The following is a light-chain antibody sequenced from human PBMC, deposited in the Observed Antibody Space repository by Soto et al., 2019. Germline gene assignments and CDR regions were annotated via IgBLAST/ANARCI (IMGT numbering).Light chain of an antibody. CDR2: EVS. V-gene: IGLV2-14*01. CDR1: SSDVGGYNY. Sequence: QSALTQPASVSGSPGQSITISCTGTSSDVGGYNYVSWYQQHPGKAPKLMIYEVSNRLSGVSNRFSGSKSGNTASLTISGLQAEDEADYYCSSYTSSSTGYVFGTGTKLTVL. CDR3: SSYTSSSTGYV. J-gene: IGLJ1*01.